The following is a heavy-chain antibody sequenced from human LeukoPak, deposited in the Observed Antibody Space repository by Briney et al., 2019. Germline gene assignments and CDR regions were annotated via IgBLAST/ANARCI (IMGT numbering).Heavy chain of an antibody. Sequence: ASVKVSCKASGYTITNNYMHWVRQAPGQGLEWMGVINPSGTGTSYAQKFQGRITMSRDTSTSTVYMELRSLRSDDTAVYYCARDTGSSPGDYWGQGTLVTVSS. D-gene: IGHD1-26*01. CDR2: INPSGTGT. CDR3: ARDTGSSPGDY. V-gene: IGHV1-46*01. J-gene: IGHJ4*02. CDR1: GYTITNNY.